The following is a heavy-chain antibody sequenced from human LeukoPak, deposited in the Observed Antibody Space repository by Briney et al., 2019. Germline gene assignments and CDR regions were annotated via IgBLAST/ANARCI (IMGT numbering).Heavy chain of an antibody. Sequence: GGYLRLSCAASGFTFSSYGMHWVRQAPGKGLEWVAVIWYDGSNKYYADSVKGRFTISRDNSKNTLYLQMNSLRAEDTAVYYCAREAVAVAGTGYYFDYWGQGTLVTVSS. J-gene: IGHJ4*02. V-gene: IGHV3-33*01. D-gene: IGHD6-19*01. CDR3: AREAVAVAGTGYYFDY. CDR2: IWYDGSNK. CDR1: GFTFSSYG.